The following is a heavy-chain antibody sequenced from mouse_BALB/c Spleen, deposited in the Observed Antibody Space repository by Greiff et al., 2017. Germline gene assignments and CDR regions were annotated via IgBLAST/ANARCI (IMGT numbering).Heavy chain of an antibody. CDR3: ARRSTMITTSAMDY. J-gene: IGHJ4*01. CDR2: IWSGGST. V-gene: IGHV2-2*02. D-gene: IGHD2-4*01. CDR1: GFSLTSYG. Sequence: VHLVESGPGLVQPSQSLSITCTVSGFSLTSYGVHWVRQSPGKGLEWLGVIWSGGSTDYNAAFISRLSISKDNSKSQVFFKMNSLQANDTAIYYCARRSTMITTSAMDYWGQGTSVTVSS.